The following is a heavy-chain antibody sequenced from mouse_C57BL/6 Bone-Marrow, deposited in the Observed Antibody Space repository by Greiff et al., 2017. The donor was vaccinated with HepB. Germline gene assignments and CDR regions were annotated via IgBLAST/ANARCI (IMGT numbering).Heavy chain of an antibody. CDR1: GYTFTSYW. J-gene: IGHJ2*01. D-gene: IGHD1-1*01. CDR2: IHPNSGST. Sequence: VQLQQPGAELVKPGASVKLSCKASGYTFTSYWMHWVKQRPGQGLEWIGMIHPNSGSTNYNEKLKSKATLTVDKSSSTAYMQLSSLTSEDSAVYYCARRILTVVALDYWGQGTTLTVSS. V-gene: IGHV1-64*01. CDR3: ARRILTVVALDY.